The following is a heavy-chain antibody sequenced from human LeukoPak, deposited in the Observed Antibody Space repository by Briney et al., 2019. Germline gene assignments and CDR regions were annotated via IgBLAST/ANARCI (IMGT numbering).Heavy chain of an antibody. CDR3: ARDRTDYGEVDY. Sequence: ASVKVSCKVSGYTLTELSMHWVRQAPGKGLEWMGGFDPEDGETIYAQKFQGRVTMTEDTSTDTAYMELRSLRSDDTAVYYCARDRTDYGEVDYWGQGTLVTVSS. J-gene: IGHJ4*02. CDR1: GYTLTELS. V-gene: IGHV1-24*01. CDR2: FDPEDGET. D-gene: IGHD4-17*01.